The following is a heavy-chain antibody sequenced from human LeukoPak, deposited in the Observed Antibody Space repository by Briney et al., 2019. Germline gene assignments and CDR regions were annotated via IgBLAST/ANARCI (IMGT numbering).Heavy chain of an antibody. CDR1: GFTFSSYS. V-gene: IGHV3-21*01. CDR2: ISSSSSYI. J-gene: IGHJ3*02. CDR3: ARAHNQQLVSAFDI. D-gene: IGHD6-6*01. Sequence: PGGSLRLSCAASGFTFSSYSMNWVRQAPGKGLEWVSSISSSSSYIYYADSVKGRFTISRDNAKNSLYLQMNSLRAEDMAVYYCARAHNQQLVSAFDIWGQGTMVTVSS.